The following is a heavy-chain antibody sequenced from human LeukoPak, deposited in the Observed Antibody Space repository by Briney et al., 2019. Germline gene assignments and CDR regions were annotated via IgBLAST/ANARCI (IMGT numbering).Heavy chain of an antibody. Sequence: PGGSLRLSCAASGFTFSSYAMHWVRQAPGKGLEWVAVISYDGSNKYYADSVKGRFTISRDNSKNTLYLQMNSLRAEDTAVYYCAPRPDRRRYFDWLDYWGQGTLVTVSS. J-gene: IGHJ4*02. D-gene: IGHD3-9*01. CDR2: ISYDGSNK. CDR3: APRPDRRRYFDWLDY. V-gene: IGHV3-30-3*01. CDR1: GFTFSSYA.